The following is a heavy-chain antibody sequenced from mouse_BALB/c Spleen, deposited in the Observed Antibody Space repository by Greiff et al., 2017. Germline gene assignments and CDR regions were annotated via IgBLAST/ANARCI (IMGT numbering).Heavy chain of an antibody. CDR2: INPGSGGT. D-gene: IGHD1-1*02. CDR3: ARWGVGGVDY. CDR1: GYAFTNYL. V-gene: IGHV1-54*01. Sequence: QVQLQQSGAELVRPGTSVKVSCKASGYAFTNYLIEWVKQRPGQGLEWIGVINPGSGGTNYNEKFKGKATLTADKSSSTAYMQLSSLTSDDAAVYFCARWGVGGVDYWGQGTSVTVSS. J-gene: IGHJ4*01.